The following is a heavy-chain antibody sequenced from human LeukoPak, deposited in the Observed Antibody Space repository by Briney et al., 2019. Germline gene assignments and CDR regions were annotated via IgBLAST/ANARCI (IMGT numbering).Heavy chain of an antibody. V-gene: IGHV5-51*01. CDR3: AKSIAAHQSPFDY. Sequence: GEALKISCKGSGYSFTSYWIGWVRQMPGKGLEWMGIIYPGDSDTRYSPSVQGQVTISADKSISPDYVQWSSLKASDTAMYYCAKSIAAHQSPFDYWGQGTLLTVSS. CDR1: GYSFTSYW. D-gene: IGHD6-6*01. CDR2: IYPGDSDT. J-gene: IGHJ4*02.